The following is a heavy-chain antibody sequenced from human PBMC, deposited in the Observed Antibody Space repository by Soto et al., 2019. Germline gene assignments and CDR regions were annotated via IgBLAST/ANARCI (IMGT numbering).Heavy chain of an antibody. J-gene: IGHJ5*02. D-gene: IGHD3-10*01. CDR1: GYTFSGYA. CDR3: AKQSVLWFGELFGWFDP. V-gene: IGHV3-23*01. Sequence: GGSLRLSCAASGYTFSGYALSWVRQAPGKGLEWVSAISRSGGSTYYAASVKGRFTISRDNSKNTLYLQMNSLRAEDTAVYYCAKQSVLWFGELFGWFDPWGQGTLVTVSS. CDR2: ISRSGGST.